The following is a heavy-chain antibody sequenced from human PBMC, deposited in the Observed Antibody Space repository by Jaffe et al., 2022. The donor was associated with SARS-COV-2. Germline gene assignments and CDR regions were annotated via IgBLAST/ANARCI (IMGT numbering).Heavy chain of an antibody. V-gene: IGHV1-46*04. J-gene: IGHJ4*02. CDR1: GYTFTSYY. CDR2: INPSGGST. CDR3: ARAISIAAAGTGSMGY. D-gene: IGHD6-13*01. Sequence: QVQLVQSGAEVKKPGASVKVSCKASGYTFTSYYMHWVRQAPGQGLEWMGIINPSGGSTSYAQKLQGRVTMTRDTSTSTVYMELSSLRSEDTAVYYCARAISIAAAGTGSMGYWGQGTLVTVSS.